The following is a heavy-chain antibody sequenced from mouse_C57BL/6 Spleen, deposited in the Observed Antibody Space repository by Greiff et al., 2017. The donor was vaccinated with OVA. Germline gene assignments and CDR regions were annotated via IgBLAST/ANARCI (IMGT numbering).Heavy chain of an antibody. CDR3: ERHRYYSNYEWYFDV. Sequence: VKLMESGAELVKPGASVKLSCKASGYTFTEYTIHWVKQRSGQGLEWIGWFYPGSGSIKYNEKFKDKATLTADKSSSTGYMELRILTSEDAAVYVCERHRYYSNYEWYFDVWGTGTTVTVSS. CDR2: FYPGSGSI. CDR1: GYTFTEYT. V-gene: IGHV1-62-2*01. J-gene: IGHJ1*03. D-gene: IGHD2-5*01.